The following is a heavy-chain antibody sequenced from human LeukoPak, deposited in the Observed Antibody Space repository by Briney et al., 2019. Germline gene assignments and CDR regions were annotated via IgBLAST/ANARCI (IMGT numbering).Heavy chain of an antibody. Sequence: GGSLRLSCAASGFTFSSYAMRWVRQAPGKGLEWVSSITNNGDTTYYADSVKGRFTISSDNSKNTLYVQMNRLRGEDTDLYSCADSNYWYPVDYWGQGTLVTVSS. D-gene: IGHD4-11*01. CDR2: ITNNGDTT. V-gene: IGHV3-23*01. CDR1: GFTFSSYA. J-gene: IGHJ4*02. CDR3: ADSNYWYPVDY.